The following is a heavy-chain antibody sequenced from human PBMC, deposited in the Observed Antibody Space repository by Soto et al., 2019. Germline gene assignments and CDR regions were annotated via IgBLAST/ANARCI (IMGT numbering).Heavy chain of an antibody. CDR3: AKGEAVVGTEFDS. V-gene: IGHV3-23*04. CDR2: ISGGGADT. D-gene: IGHD6-13*01. CDR1: GFTFSSYG. Sequence: EVQLVESGGGLVQPGGSLRLSCAASGFTFSSYGMSWVRQAPGKGLEWVSAISGGGADTYHADSVKGRFTISRDNSKNTLFLQMSSLGVEDTAIYYCAKGEAVVGTEFDSWGLGTLVTVSS. J-gene: IGHJ4*02.